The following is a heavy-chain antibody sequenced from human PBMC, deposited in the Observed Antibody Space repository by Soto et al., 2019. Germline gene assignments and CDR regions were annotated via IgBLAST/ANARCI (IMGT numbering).Heavy chain of an antibody. D-gene: IGHD6-13*01. CDR3: ARVPRLEALSVPCIAAAGTNYYYYMDV. Sequence: ASVKVSCKASGGTFSSYAISWVRQAPGQGLEWMGGIIPIFGTANYAQKFQGRVTITADESTSTAYMELSSLRSEDTAVYYCARVPRLEALSVPCIAAAGTNYYYYMDVWGKGTTVTVSS. J-gene: IGHJ6*03. CDR2: IIPIFGTA. V-gene: IGHV1-69*13. CDR1: GGTFSSYA.